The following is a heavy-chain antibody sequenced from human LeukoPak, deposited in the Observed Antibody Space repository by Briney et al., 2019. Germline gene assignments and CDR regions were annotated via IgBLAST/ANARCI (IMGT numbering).Heavy chain of an antibody. Sequence: GGSLGLSCVGSGFTFSTYWMSWIRQAPGKGLEWVSYIRSSGSTIYYADSVKGRFTISRDNAKNSLYLQMNSLRAEDTAVYYCARDEDYYDSSGYYRAEYFQHWGQGTLVTVSS. J-gene: IGHJ1*01. CDR3: ARDEDYYDSSGYYRAEYFQH. V-gene: IGHV3-11*04. CDR2: IRSSGSTI. CDR1: GFTFSTYW. D-gene: IGHD3-22*01.